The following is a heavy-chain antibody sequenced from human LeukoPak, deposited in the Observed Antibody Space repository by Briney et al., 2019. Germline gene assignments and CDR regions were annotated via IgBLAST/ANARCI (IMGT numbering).Heavy chain of an antibody. Sequence: GGSLRLSCAASGFTFSSYGMHWVRQAPGKGLEWVAVISYDGSNKYYADSVKGRFTISRDNSKNTLYLQMNSLRAEDTAMYYCAKVYYDSMPGYWGQGTLVTVCS. CDR3: AKVYYDSMPGY. D-gene: IGHD3-22*01. V-gene: IGHV3-30*18. CDR2: ISYDGSNK. J-gene: IGHJ4*02. CDR1: GFTFSSYG.